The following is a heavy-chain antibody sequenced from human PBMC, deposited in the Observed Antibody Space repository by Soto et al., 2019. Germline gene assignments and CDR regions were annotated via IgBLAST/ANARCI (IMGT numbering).Heavy chain of an antibody. CDR3: ARIRGYWYGLDV. V-gene: IGHV3-23*01. Sequence: EVQLLESGGGLVQPGGSLRLSCAASGFPLSTYGMSWVRQAPGKGLEWVSSITGTGGDTYYADSVKGRFTSSSDNSNNMLYLQMNSLRVEDTAVYYCARIRGYWYGLDVWGQGNTITVSS. CDR1: GFPLSTYG. J-gene: IGHJ6*02. CDR2: ITGTGGDT.